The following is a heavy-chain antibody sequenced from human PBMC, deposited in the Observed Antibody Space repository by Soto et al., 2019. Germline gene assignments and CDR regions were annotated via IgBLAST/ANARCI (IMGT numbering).Heavy chain of an antibody. CDR1: GGTFSSYA. D-gene: IGHD2-21*01. V-gene: IGHV1-69*13. J-gene: IGHJ6*02. CDR2: IIPIFGTA. CDR3: ARKIEAYCGGDCYFYGMDV. Sequence: SVKVSCKASGGTFSSYAISWVRQAPGQGLEWMGGIIPIFGTANYAQKFQGRVTITADESTSTAYMELSSLRSEDTAVYYCARKIEAYCGGDCYFYGMDVWGQGTTVTVSS.